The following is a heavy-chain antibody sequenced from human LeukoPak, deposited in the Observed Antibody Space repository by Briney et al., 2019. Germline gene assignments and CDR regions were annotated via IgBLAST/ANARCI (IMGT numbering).Heavy chain of an antibody. Sequence: GGSLRLSCAGSGFTFSSFSMNWVRQAPGKGLEWVSSISPGSDYIYYADSVKGRFTISRDNAKNSLFLQMNSLRAEDTAVYYCGSTGGSGWYSNDYWGQGALVTVSS. CDR1: GFTFSSFS. V-gene: IGHV3-21*01. D-gene: IGHD6-19*01. CDR2: ISPGSDYI. CDR3: GSTGGSGWYSNDY. J-gene: IGHJ4*02.